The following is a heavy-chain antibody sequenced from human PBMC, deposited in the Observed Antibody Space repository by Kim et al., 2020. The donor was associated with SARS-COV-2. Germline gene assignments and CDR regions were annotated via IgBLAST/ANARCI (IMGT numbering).Heavy chain of an antibody. CDR3: ATPPPGPGDNYYMDV. V-gene: IGHV1-24*01. CDR1: GYTLTELS. Sequence: ASVKVSCKVSGYTLTELSMHWVRRAPGKGLEWMGGFDPEDGETIYAKKFQGRVTMTEDTSTDTAYMELSSLRSEDTAVYYCATPPPGPGDNYYMDVWGKGTTVTVSS. J-gene: IGHJ6*03. CDR2: FDPEDGET.